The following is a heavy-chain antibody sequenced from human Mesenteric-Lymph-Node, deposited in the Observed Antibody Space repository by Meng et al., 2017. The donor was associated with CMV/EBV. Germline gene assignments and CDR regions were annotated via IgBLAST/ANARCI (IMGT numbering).Heavy chain of an antibody. V-gene: IGHV1-2*02. CDR2: IYPNSGAT. Sequence: YTFTVYYMHWVRQALGEGLEWMGWIYPNSGATNYAQKFQGRLTMTRDTSITTAYMELHSLTSDDTAVYYCARVVKPGDNAFNCLDPWGQGTLVTVSS. D-gene: IGHD7-27*01. CDR3: ARVVKPGDNAFNCLDP. CDR1: YTFTVYY. J-gene: IGHJ5*02.